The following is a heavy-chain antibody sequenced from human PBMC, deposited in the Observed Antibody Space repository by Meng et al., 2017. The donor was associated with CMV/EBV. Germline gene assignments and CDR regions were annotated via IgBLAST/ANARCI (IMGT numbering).Heavy chain of an antibody. Sequence: KASGGTFSSYTISWVRQAPGQGPEWMGRIIPILGIANYAQKFQGRVTITADKSTSTAYMELSSLRSEDTAVYYCARGGSRGGTSNFDYWGQGTLVTVSS. CDR2: IIPILGIA. CDR1: GGTFSSYT. J-gene: IGHJ4*02. D-gene: IGHD1-1*01. CDR3: ARGGSRGGTSNFDY. V-gene: IGHV1-69*02.